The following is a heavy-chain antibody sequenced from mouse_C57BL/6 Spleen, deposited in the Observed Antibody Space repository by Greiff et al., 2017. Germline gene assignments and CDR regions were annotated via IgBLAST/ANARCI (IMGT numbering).Heavy chain of an antibody. V-gene: IGHV14-2*01. Sequence: VQLQQSGAELVKPGASVKLSCTASGFNIKDYYMHWVKQRTEQGLEWIGRIDPEDGETKYAPKFQGQATITADTPSNTAYLQLSGLTSEDTAVYYCVGDYDYDGFAYWGQGTLGTVSA. CDR3: VGDYDYDGFAY. CDR1: GFNIKDYY. D-gene: IGHD2-4*01. J-gene: IGHJ3*01. CDR2: IDPEDGET.